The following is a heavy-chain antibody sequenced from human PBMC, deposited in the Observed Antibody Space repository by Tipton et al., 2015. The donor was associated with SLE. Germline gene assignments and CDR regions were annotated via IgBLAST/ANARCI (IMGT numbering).Heavy chain of an antibody. V-gene: IGHV4-59*12. D-gene: IGHD1-26*01. J-gene: IGHJ4*02. CDR3: ARGPAGGGSYGASCFDY. CDR1: GGSISSYY. CDR2: IYYSGST. Sequence: TLSLTCTVSGGSISSYYWSWIRQPPGKGLEWIGYIYYSGSTYYNPSLKSRVTISVDTSKNQFSLKLSSVTAADTAVYYCARGPAGGGSYGASCFDYWGQGTLVTVSS.